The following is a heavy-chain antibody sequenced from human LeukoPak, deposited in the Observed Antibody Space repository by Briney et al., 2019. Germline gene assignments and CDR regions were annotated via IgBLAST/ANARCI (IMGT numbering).Heavy chain of an antibody. V-gene: IGHV3-33*01. Sequence: PGGSLRLSCAASGFTFSNYGMHWVRQAPGKGLEWVAVIWYDGSNKYYADSVKGRFTISRDNSKNTLYLQMNSLRAEDTAVYYCARGALWVVVVAATIFCYWGQGTLVTVSS. J-gene: IGHJ4*02. D-gene: IGHD2-15*01. CDR3: ARGALWVVVVAATIFCY. CDR2: IWYDGSNK. CDR1: GFTFSNYG.